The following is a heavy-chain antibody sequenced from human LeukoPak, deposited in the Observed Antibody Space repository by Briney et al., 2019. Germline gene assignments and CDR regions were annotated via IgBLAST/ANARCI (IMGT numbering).Heavy chain of an antibody. CDR3: APGRFRYGMDV. D-gene: IGHD3-3*01. Sequence: GGSLRLSCAASGFTFSSYAMSWVRQAPGKGLEWVSAISGSGGSTYYADSVKGRFTISGENSKNTLYLQMNSLRAEDTAVYYCAPGRFRYGMDVWGQGTTVTVSS. CDR1: GFTFSSYA. CDR2: ISGSGGST. V-gene: IGHV3-23*01. J-gene: IGHJ6*02.